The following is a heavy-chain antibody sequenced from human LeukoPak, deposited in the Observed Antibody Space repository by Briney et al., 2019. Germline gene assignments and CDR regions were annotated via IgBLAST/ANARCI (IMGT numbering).Heavy chain of an antibody. J-gene: IGHJ4*02. CDR3: AKRYGIATTGNQFDY. CDR2: ISGSGGST. V-gene: IGHV3-23*01. Sequence: AGGSLRLSCAASGFTFSSYAMSWVRQAPGKGLEWVSAISGSGGSTYYADSVKGRFTISRDNSKNTLYLQMNSLRTEDTAVYYCAKRYGIATTGNQFDYWGQGTLVTVSS. D-gene: IGHD6-13*01. CDR1: GFTFSSYA.